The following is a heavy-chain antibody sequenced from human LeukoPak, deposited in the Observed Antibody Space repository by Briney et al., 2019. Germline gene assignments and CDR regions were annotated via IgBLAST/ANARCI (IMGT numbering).Heavy chain of an antibody. Sequence: PGGSLRLSCAASGFTFSSYSMNWVRQAPGKGLEWVSYISSSSSTIYYADSVKGRFTISRDNAKNSLYLQMNSLRAEDTAVYYCAREAGYFDWLSSSQFDAFDIWGQGTMVTVSS. D-gene: IGHD3-9*01. V-gene: IGHV3-48*01. J-gene: IGHJ3*02. CDR3: AREAGYFDWLSSSQFDAFDI. CDR1: GFTFSSYS. CDR2: ISSSSSTI.